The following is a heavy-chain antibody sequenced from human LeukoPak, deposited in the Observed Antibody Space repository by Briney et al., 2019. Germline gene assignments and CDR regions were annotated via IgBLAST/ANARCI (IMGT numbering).Heavy chain of an antibody. Sequence: GGSLRLSCAASGFTFSSYSMNWVRQAPGKGLEWVSSISSSSSYIYYADSVKGRFTISRDNAKNSLYLQMNSLRAEDTAVYYCARDAPYGDYTGFDYWGQGTLVTVSS. CDR1: GFTFSSYS. CDR3: ARDAPYGDYTGFDY. V-gene: IGHV3-21*01. CDR2: ISSSSSYI. D-gene: IGHD4-17*01. J-gene: IGHJ4*02.